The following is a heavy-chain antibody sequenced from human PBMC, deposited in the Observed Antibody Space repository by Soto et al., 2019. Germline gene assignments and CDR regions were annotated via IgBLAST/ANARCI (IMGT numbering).Heavy chain of an antibody. J-gene: IGHJ4*02. CDR1: GGTFSTYA. CDR2: IIPMFGTA. CDR3: ASGIQLWLRRINNGYSG. Sequence: QVQLVQSGAEVKKPESSVKVSCKAPGGTFSTYAISWVRQAPGQGLEWMGGIIPMFGTANYAQRFQDRVTYPXXESTTPVYMELSSLRSEDTAVYFCASGIQLWLRRINNGYSGWGQGTLVTVSS. V-gene: IGHV1-69*05. D-gene: IGHD5-18*01.